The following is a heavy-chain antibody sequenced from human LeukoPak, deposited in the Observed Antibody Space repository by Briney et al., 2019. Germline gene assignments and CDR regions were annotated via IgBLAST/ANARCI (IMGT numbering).Heavy chain of an antibody. Sequence: GGSLRLSCAASGFNFRSNGMSWVRQAPGKGLGWVSMIRGSGRTYYADSVKGRFTISKDNSKNTLYLQMNSLRAEDTAVYYCAREGSDMVTFGGALWYWGQGTLVTVSS. CDR1: GFNFRSNG. V-gene: IGHV3-23*01. CDR3: AREGSDMVTFGGALWY. CDR2: IRGSGRT. D-gene: IGHD3-16*01. J-gene: IGHJ4*02.